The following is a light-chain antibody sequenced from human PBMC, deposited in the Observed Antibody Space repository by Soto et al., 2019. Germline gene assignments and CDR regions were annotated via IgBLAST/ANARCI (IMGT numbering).Light chain of an antibody. CDR2: GAS. CDR1: QSVSSD. J-gene: IGKJ1*01. Sequence: IVMTQSPATLSVSPGERATLSCRASQSVSSDLAWYQQRPGQAPRLLIYGASTRTTDIPARCSGSGSGTEFTRTITSLQSEDSAVDYCQQYDKWPWTFGQGTKVEI. V-gene: IGKV3-15*01. CDR3: QQYDKWPWT.